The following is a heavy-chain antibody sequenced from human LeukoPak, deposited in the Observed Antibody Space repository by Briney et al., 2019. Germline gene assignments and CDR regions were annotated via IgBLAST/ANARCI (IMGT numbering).Heavy chain of an antibody. Sequence: SETLSLTCVVYGGSFSGYYWSWIRQPPGKGLEWIGEINHSGSTNYNPSLKSRVTISVDTSKNQFSLKLSSVTAADTAVYYCARERRYYYDSSGYYWVFDYWGQGTLVTVSS. CDR1: GGSFSGYY. J-gene: IGHJ4*02. CDR2: INHSGST. CDR3: ARERRYYYDSSGYYWVFDY. D-gene: IGHD3-22*01. V-gene: IGHV4-34*01.